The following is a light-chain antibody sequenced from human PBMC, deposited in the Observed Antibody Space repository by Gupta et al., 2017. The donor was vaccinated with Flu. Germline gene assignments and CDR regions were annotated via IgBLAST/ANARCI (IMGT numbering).Light chain of an antibody. V-gene: IGKV3-15*01. Sequence: EIVMTQSPATLSVSPGERATLSCRASQSISINLAWYQQKPGQAPRLLIHAASTRAPGFPARFSGSWSGTEFTLTISSLQSEDFAVYYCQQYNDWPWTFGQEAKVEIK. CDR2: AAS. J-gene: IGKJ1*01. CDR1: QSISIN. CDR3: QQYNDWPWT.